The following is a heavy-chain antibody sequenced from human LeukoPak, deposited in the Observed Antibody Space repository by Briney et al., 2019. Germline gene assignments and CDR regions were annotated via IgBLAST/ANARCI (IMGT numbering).Heavy chain of an antibody. Sequence: PSETLSLTCTVSGGSISSYYWSWIRQPPGKGLEWIGYIYYSGSTNYNPSLKSRVTISVDTSKNQFSLKLSSVTAADTAVYYCARERGAGTLDYWGRGTLVTVSS. D-gene: IGHD6-19*01. CDR2: IYYSGST. V-gene: IGHV4-59*01. CDR1: GGSISSYY. CDR3: ARERGAGTLDY. J-gene: IGHJ4*02.